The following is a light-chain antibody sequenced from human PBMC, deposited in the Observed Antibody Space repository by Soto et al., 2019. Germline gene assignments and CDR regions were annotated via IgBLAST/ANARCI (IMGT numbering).Light chain of an antibody. V-gene: IGKV1-39*01. J-gene: IGKJ4*01. CDR1: QSISTY. Sequence: DIQMTQSPSSLSASIGDIITITCRASQSISTYLNWYQQKPGKAPKLLIYGASTLQNGVPSSFSGSGSATDYTRTISGLQPEDFATYYCQQSFITPPLTFGGGTKVEMK. CDR2: GAS. CDR3: QQSFITPPLT.